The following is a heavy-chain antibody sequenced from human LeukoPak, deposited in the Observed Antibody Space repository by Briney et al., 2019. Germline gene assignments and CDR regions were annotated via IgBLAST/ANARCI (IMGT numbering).Heavy chain of an antibody. J-gene: IGHJ4*02. V-gene: IGHV3-74*01. Sequence: GGSLRLSCVVSGFIFDDYAMHWVRQAPGKGLVWVSRINTDGSSTSYADSVKGRFTISRDNAKNTLYLQMNSLRAEDTAVYYCARDGPEGSSFDYWGQGTLVTVSS. CDR1: GFIFDDYA. D-gene: IGHD6-6*01. CDR2: INTDGSST. CDR3: ARDGPEGSSFDY.